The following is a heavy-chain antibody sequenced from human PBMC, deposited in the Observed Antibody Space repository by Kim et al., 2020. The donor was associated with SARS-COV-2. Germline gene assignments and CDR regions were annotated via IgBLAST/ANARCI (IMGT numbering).Heavy chain of an antibody. CDR3: ARENYDSSGP. Sequence: GTNYAQKFQGRVTMTRDTSISTAYMELSRLRSDDTAVYYCARENYDSSGPWGQGTLVTVSS. D-gene: IGHD3-22*01. CDR2: GT. J-gene: IGHJ5*02. V-gene: IGHV1-2*02.